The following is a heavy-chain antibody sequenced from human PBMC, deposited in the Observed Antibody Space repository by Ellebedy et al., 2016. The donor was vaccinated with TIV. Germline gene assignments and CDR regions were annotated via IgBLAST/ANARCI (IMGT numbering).Heavy chain of an antibody. D-gene: IGHD5-24*01. CDR2: INHSGST. J-gene: IGHJ1*01. CDR1: GVSFSGYY. Sequence: SETLSLTCAVYGVSFSGYYWSWIRQPPGKGLEWIGEINHSGSTNYNPSLKSRVTVSVDTSKNQFSLKLSSVTAADTAVYYCASRSLGEEMATIGEHWGQGTLVTVSS. V-gene: IGHV4-34*01. CDR3: ASRSLGEEMATIGEH.